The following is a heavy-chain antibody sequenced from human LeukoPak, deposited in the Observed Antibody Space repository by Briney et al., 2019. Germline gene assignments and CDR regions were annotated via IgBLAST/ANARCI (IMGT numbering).Heavy chain of an antibody. CDR1: GFTFSSYA. Sequence: GGSLRLSCAASGFTFSSYAMHWVRQAPGKGLEWVAVISYDGSNKYYADSVKGRFTISRDNSKNTLYLQMNSLRAEDTAVYHCARDSSMYSSGLDAFDIWGQGTMVTVSS. CDR3: ARDSSMYSSGLDAFDI. V-gene: IGHV3-30-3*01. CDR2: ISYDGSNK. J-gene: IGHJ3*02. D-gene: IGHD6-25*01.